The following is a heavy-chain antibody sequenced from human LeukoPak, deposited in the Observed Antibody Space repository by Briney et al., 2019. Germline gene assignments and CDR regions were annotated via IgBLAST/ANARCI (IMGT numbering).Heavy chain of an antibody. CDR1: GGSFSGYY. D-gene: IGHD4-17*01. CDR3: ARLLFPPVTSRGFDP. CDR2: INHSGST. Sequence: SETPSLTCAVYGGSFSGYYWSWIRQPPGKGLEWIGEINHSGSTNYNPSLKSRVTISVDTSKNQFSLKLSSVTAADTAVYYCARLLFPPVTSRGFDPWGQGTLVTVSS. J-gene: IGHJ5*02. V-gene: IGHV4-34*01.